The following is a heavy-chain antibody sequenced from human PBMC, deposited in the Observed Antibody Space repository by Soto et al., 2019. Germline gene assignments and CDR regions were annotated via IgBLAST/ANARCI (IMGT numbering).Heavy chain of an antibody. D-gene: IGHD4-17*01. CDR3: ARSNGDYGDY. CDR1: GFTFSTYS. V-gene: IGHV3-48*01. CDR2: IGGSGSTM. J-gene: IGHJ4*02. Sequence: GGSLRLACAASGFTFSTYSMNWVRQAPGKGLEWVSYIGGSGSTMYYADSVKGRFIISRDNVKNQFSLKLSSVTAADTAVYYCARSNGDYGDYWSQGTLVTVSS.